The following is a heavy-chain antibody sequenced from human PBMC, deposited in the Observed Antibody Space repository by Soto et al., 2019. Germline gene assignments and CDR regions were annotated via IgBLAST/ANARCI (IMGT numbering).Heavy chain of an antibody. CDR1: GFTFGAYA. V-gene: IGHV3-9*01. J-gene: IGHJ4*02. D-gene: IGHD6-19*01. CDR2: ISWNSGSI. CDR3: AKALSSGSTDFDY. Sequence: EVQLVESGGGLVQPGRSLRLSCAASGFTFGAYAMHWVRQAPGKGLEWVSGISWNSGSIGYADSVKGRFTISRDNAKNSLYLQMNSMSAEDSALYYCAKALSSGSTDFDYWGQGTMVTVSS.